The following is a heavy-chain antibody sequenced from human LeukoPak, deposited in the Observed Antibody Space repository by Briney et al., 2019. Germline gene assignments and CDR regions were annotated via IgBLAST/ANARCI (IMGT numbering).Heavy chain of an antibody. CDR2: IYPGDSDT. J-gene: IGHJ5*02. CDR1: GYSFATYW. Sequence: GESLKISCKGFGYSFATYWIGWVRQMPGKGLEWMGIIYPGDSDTVYSPSFQGQVAISADKSISTAYLQWSSLKASDTGTYYCVRGVSSTAARWFDPWGQGTLVTVSS. V-gene: IGHV5-51*01. CDR3: VRGVSSTAARWFDP. D-gene: IGHD2-2*01.